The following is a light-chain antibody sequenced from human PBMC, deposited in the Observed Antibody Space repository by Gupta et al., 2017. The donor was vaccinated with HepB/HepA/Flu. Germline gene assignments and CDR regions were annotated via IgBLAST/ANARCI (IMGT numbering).Light chain of an antibody. Sequence: EIVLTQSPATLSLSPGERATLSCRASQSVSSYLACYQQKPGQAPRLLIYDASNRTTGIPARFSGSGSGTDFTLTISSLEHEDLAVYYCQQRSNWPLTFGGGTKVEIK. CDR1: QSVSSY. J-gene: IGKJ4*01. CDR2: DAS. V-gene: IGKV3-11*01. CDR3: QQRSNWPLT.